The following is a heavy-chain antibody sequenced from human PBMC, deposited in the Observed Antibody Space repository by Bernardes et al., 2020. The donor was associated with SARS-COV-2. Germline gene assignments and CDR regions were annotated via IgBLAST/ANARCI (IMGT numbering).Heavy chain of an antibody. CDR3: ARYTQTGYSSGWYHSGYWYFDL. D-gene: IGHD6-19*01. Sequence: GGSLRLSCAASGFTVSSNYMSWVRQAPGKGLEWVSVIYSGGSTYYADSVKGRFTISRHNSKNTLYLQMNSLRAEDTAVYYCARYTQTGYSSGWYHSGYWYFDLWGRGTLVTVSS. CDR2: IYSGGST. J-gene: IGHJ2*01. CDR1: GFTVSSNY. V-gene: IGHV3-53*04.